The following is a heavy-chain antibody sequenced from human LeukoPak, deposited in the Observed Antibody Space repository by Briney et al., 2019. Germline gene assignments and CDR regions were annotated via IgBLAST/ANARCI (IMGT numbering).Heavy chain of an antibody. CDR1: GLTFNNAW. Sequence: GGSLRLSCAASGLTFNNAWMNWVRQAPGKGLEWVGRIKSKSDGGTTDYAAPVKGRFTVSRDDSKKTLYLQMNSLKTEDTAVYYCTTDYDGSGFYFAIDYWGQGTLVTVSS. CDR3: TTDYDGSGFYFAIDY. V-gene: IGHV3-15*01. D-gene: IGHD3-22*01. CDR2: IKSKSDGGTT. J-gene: IGHJ4*02.